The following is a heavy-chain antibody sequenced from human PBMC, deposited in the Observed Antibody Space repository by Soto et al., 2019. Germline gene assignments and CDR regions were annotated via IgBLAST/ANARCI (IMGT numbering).Heavy chain of an antibody. CDR3: ARGFYYVSSASSLYYFDY. Sequence: QVHLVQSGPEVKKPGASVKVSCKASGYTFPNYAFTWVRQAPGQGLEWMGWISTYNGNTNYAQNFQGRVTMTTATATSTAYMELRRLRSDDTAVYYCARGFYYVSSASSLYYFDYWGQGTLVTVSS. CDR2: ISTYNGNT. J-gene: IGHJ4*02. V-gene: IGHV1-18*01. CDR1: GYTFPNYA. D-gene: IGHD3-22*01.